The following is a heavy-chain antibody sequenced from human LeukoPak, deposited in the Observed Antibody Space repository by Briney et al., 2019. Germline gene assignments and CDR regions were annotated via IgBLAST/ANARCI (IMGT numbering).Heavy chain of an antibody. CDR3: ARDRGARGQKYFDY. J-gene: IGHJ4*02. CDR1: GYTFTSYG. V-gene: IGHV1-18*01. D-gene: IGHD3-10*01. Sequence: ASVKVSCKASGYTFTSYGISWVRQAPGQGLEWMGWISAYNGNTNYAQKLQGRVTMTTDTSTSTAYMELRSLRSDDTAVYYCARDRGARGQKYFDYWGQGTLVTVSS. CDR2: ISAYNGNT.